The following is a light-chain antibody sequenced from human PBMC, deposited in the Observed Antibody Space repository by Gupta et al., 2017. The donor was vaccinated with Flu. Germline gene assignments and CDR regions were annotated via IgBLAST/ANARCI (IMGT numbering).Light chain of an antibody. CDR3: QQVNSYTLT. J-gene: IGKJ4*01. CDR2: KAS. Sequence: DIQMTQSPSTLSASVGDRVSITCRASQSIASYLAWYQQKPGKAPKLLIYKASNLESGVPSRFSGSGSGTEFTLTITSLQPDDFATYYCQQVNSYTLTFGGGTTVQIK. CDR1: QSIASY. V-gene: IGKV1-5*03.